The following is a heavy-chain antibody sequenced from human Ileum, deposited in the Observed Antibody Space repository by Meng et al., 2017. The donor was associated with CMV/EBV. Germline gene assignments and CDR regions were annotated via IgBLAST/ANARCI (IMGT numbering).Heavy chain of an antibody. V-gene: IGHV4-38-2*02. CDR2: FYHSGST. J-gene: IGHJ3*02. D-gene: IGHD1-1*01. CDR1: GYSISSGYC. CDR3: ARERDMYNGNDGSTFDI. Sequence: GSLRLSCIVSGYSISSGYCWGWIRQPPGKGLAWIGSFYHSGSTYYSPSLQSRVTISVDTSKNHFSLKLTSVTAADTAVYYCARERDMYNGNDGSTFDIGGQGATVTVSS.